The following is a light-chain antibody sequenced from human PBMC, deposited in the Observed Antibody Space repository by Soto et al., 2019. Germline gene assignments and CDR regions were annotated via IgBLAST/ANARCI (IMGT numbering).Light chain of an antibody. Sequence: QSALTQPASVSGSPGQSITISCTGTNSDIGGYNYVSWYQQHPGKAPKLMIYDVSNRPSGVSNRFSGSKSGNTASLTISGPKAEDEADYYCGSYTSNSTVVFGGGTKLTVL. CDR1: NSDIGGYNY. V-gene: IGLV2-14*01. CDR3: GSYTSNSTVV. J-gene: IGLJ2*01. CDR2: DVS.